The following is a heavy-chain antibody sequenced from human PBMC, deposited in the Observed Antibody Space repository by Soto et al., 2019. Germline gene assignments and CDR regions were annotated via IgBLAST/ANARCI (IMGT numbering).Heavy chain of an antibody. CDR1: GFTFSSYW. Sequence: GGSLRLSCAASGFTFSSYWMHWVRQAPGKGLVWVSRINSDGSSTSYADSVKGRFTISRDNAKNTLYLQMNSLRAEDTAVYYCARSSGWYLAFDYWGQGTLVTVSS. D-gene: IGHD6-19*01. J-gene: IGHJ4*02. CDR2: INSDGSST. V-gene: IGHV3-74*01. CDR3: ARSSGWYLAFDY.